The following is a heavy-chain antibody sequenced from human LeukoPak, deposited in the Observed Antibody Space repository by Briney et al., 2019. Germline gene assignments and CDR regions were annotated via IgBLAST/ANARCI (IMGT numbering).Heavy chain of an antibody. V-gene: IGHV3-11*01. J-gene: IGHJ6*02. D-gene: IGHD6-13*01. CDR2: ISSSGSTI. CDR1: GFTFSDYY. Sequence: GGSLRLSCAASGFTFSDYYMSWIRQAPGKGLEWVSYISSSGSTIYYADSMKGRFTISRDNAKNSLYLQMNSLRAEDTAVYYCARSSSSHYYYGMDVWGQGTTVTVSS. CDR3: ARSSSSHYYYGMDV.